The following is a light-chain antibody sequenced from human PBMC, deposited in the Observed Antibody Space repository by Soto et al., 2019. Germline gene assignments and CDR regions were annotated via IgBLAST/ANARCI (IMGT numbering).Light chain of an antibody. CDR3: QQSYSTPYT. V-gene: IGKV1-39*01. CDR2: ASS. Sequence: DIQMTQSPSSLSASVGDRVTLSCRASQSIARFLNWYQQKPGKAPKLLIYASSTLQGGVPSSFSGSGSGTDFTLTISSLQTDDVATYFCQQSYSTPYTFGQGTKLDIK. CDR1: QSIARF. J-gene: IGKJ2*01.